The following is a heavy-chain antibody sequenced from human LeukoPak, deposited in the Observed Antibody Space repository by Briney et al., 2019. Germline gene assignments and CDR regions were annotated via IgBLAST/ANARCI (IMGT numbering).Heavy chain of an antibody. CDR3: ARGRGITMIVVAIGFDY. CDR1: GYSISSGYY. D-gene: IGHD3-22*01. J-gene: IGHJ4*02. Sequence: SETLSLTCTVSGYSISSGYYWGWIRQPPGKGLEWIGSIYHSGSTYYNPSLKSRVTISVDTSKNQFSLKLSSVTAADTAVYYCARGRGITMIVVAIGFDYWGQGTLVTVSS. V-gene: IGHV4-38-2*02. CDR2: IYHSGST.